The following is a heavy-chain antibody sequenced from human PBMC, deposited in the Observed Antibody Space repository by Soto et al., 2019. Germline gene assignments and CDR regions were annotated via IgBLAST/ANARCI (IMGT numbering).Heavy chain of an antibody. CDR3: AKLGPIINMEIDY. CDR1: GFTFSSYA. D-gene: IGHD3-10*01. Sequence: GGSLRLSCAASGFTFSSYAMNWVRQAPGKGLEWVSTITDTGVNTYYANSVKGRFTISRDNSKNTLYLQMNSLRAEDTAVYYCAKLGPIINMEIDYWGQGTLVTVSS. CDR2: ITDTGVNT. V-gene: IGHV3-23*01. J-gene: IGHJ4*02.